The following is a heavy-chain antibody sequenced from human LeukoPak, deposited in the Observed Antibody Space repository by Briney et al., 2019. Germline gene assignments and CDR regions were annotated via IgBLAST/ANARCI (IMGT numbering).Heavy chain of an antibody. V-gene: IGHV1-2*02. CDR2: INPNSGGT. D-gene: IGHD2-15*01. CDR3: ARDGVVVAPFYYYYGMDV. CDR1: GYTFTGYY. Sequence: GASVKVSCKASGYTFTGYYMHWVRQAPGQGLEWMGWINPNSGGTNYAQKFQGRVTMTRDTSSSTAYMELSRLRSDDTAVYYCARDGVVVAPFYYYYGMDVWGQGTTVTVSS. J-gene: IGHJ6*02.